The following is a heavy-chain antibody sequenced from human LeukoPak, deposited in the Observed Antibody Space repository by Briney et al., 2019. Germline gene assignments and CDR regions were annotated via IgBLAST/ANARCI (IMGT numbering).Heavy chain of an antibody. D-gene: IGHD2-2*01. CDR2: ISSSSSTI. Sequence: GGSLRLSCAASGFNFNTYAMNWVRQAPGKGLEWISYISSSSSTIYYADSVKGRFSISRDNAKNSVYLEMNSPGDEDTSVYYCTRVGGYQLPKFDYWGRGTLVTVSS. J-gene: IGHJ4*02. CDR3: TRVGGYQLPKFDY. V-gene: IGHV3-48*02. CDR1: GFNFNTYA.